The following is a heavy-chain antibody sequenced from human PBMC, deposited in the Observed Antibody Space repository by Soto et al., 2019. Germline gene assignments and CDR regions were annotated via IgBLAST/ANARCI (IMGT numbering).Heavy chain of an antibody. J-gene: IGHJ5*02. Sequence: QITLKESGPTLVKPTQTLTLTCTFSGFSLSTSGVGVGWIRQPPGKALEWLALIYWNDDKRYSPSLKSRLTITKDTSKNPVVLTMTNMDPVDTATYYCAHRQGNYDFWSGYYGAYNWFDPWGQGTLVTVSS. CDR3: AHRQGNYDFWSGYYGAYNWFDP. V-gene: IGHV2-5*01. CDR1: GFSLSTSGVG. CDR2: IYWNDDK. D-gene: IGHD3-3*01.